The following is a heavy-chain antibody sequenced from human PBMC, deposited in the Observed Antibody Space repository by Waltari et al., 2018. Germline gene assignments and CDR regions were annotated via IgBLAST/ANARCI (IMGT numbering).Heavy chain of an antibody. D-gene: IGHD3-22*01. CDR1: GYTFTGYY. J-gene: IGHJ4*02. Sequence: QVQLVPSGAEVKKPGPSVNVSCKASGYTFTGYYMHWVRQAPGQGLEWMGWINPNSGGTNYAQKFQGWVTMTRDTSISTAYMELSRLRSDDTAVYYCARGYYDSSGYYYFDYWGQGTLVTVSS. CDR2: INPNSGGT. CDR3: ARGYYDSSGYYYFDY. V-gene: IGHV1-2*04.